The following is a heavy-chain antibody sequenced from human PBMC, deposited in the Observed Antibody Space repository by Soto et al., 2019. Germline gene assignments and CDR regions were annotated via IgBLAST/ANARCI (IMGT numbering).Heavy chain of an antibody. CDR3: AGDGEVGWGLRTRHYHGLDV. D-gene: IGHD3-10*01. Sequence: EVQLVESGGGLVQPGGSLRLSCAASGFTFSSYSMNWVRQAPGKGLEWVSYISSSSSTIYYADSVKGRFTISRDNAKNSLYVQRKRLRDEDTAVSYSAGDGEVGWGLRTRHYHGLDVWGQGTTVNVSS. CDR2: ISSSSSTI. V-gene: IGHV3-48*02. J-gene: IGHJ6*02. CDR1: GFTFSSYS.